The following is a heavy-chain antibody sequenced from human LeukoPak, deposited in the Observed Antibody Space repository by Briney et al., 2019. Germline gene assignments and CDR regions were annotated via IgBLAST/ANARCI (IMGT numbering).Heavy chain of an antibody. CDR3: ARDRKYYYHMDV. CDR2: IYHSGST. V-gene: IGHV4-39*07. D-gene: IGHD1-14*01. CDR1: GGSISTSSYY. J-gene: IGHJ6*03. Sequence: PSETLSLTCTVSGGSISTSSYYWGWIRQPPGKGLEWIGSIYHSGSTYYNPSLKSRVTISVDTSKNQSSLRLSSLTAADTALYYCARDRKYYYHMDVRGKGTTVTVSS.